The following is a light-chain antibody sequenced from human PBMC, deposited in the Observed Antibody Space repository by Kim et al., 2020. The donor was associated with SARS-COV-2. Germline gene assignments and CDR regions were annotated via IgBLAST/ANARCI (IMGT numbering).Light chain of an antibody. J-gene: IGKJ1*01. Sequence: PGKSSTLACRTSPRVSSSYLAWDQHTPRQAPSLLVDGASNRATGIPDRFSGSGSETDFTLTIGRLEPEGVAVYYCQQYAGSPWRFGQGTKVDIK. CDR2: GAS. CDR3: QQYAGSPWR. CDR1: PRVSSSY. V-gene: IGKV3-20*01.